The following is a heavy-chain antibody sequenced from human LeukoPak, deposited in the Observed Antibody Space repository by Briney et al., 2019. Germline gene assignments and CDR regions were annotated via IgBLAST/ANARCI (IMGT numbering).Heavy chain of an antibody. Sequence: TGGSLRLSCAASGFTFSSYGMHWVRQALGKGLQWVAFIRYDGNNKYYADSVKGRFTISRDNSKNTLYLQMNSLRAEDTAVYYCAKAPIQYSSLAFFDYWGQGTLVTVSS. CDR1: GFTFSSYG. CDR3: AKAPIQYSSLAFFDY. CDR2: IRYDGNNK. V-gene: IGHV3-30*02. D-gene: IGHD6-6*01. J-gene: IGHJ4*02.